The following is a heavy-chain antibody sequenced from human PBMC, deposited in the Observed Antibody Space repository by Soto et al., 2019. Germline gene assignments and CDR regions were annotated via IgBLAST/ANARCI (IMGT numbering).Heavy chain of an antibody. D-gene: IGHD2-21*02. Sequence: EVQLLESGGGLVQPGGSLRLSCAASGFTFSSYAMSWVRQAPGKGLEWVSAISGSGGSTYYADSVKGRFTISRDNSKNTLYLQMNSLRAEDTAVYYCAKGVTDTYYYYYYMDVWGKGTTVTVSS. CDR2: ISGSGGST. V-gene: IGHV3-23*01. CDR3: AKGVTDTYYYYYYMDV. J-gene: IGHJ6*03. CDR1: GFTFSSYA.